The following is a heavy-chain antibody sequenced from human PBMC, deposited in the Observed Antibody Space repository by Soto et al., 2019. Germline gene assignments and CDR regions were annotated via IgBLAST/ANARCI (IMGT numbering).Heavy chain of an antibody. Sequence: EVQLVESGGVVVQPGGSLRLSCAASGFTFDDYTMHWVRQAPGKGLEWVSAISGSGGSTYYADSVKGRFTISRDNSKNTLYLQMNSLRAEDTAVYYCAKADDFWSGYGDSWGQGTLVTVSS. CDR3: AKADDFWSGYGDS. J-gene: IGHJ4*02. CDR2: ISGSGGST. CDR1: GFTFDDYT. D-gene: IGHD3-3*01. V-gene: IGHV3-23*04.